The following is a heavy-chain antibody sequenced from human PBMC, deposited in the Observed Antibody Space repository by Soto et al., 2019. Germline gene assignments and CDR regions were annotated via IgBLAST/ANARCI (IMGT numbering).Heavy chain of an antibody. J-gene: IGHJ5*02. Sequence: GASVKVSCKVSGYTLTELSMHWVRQAPGKGLEWMGGFDPEDGETIYAQKFQGRVTMTEDTSTDTAYMELSSLRSEDTAVYYCATGDYYGSGSYSHNWFDPRGQGTLVTVSS. CDR2: FDPEDGET. D-gene: IGHD3-10*01. V-gene: IGHV1-24*01. CDR1: GYTLTELS. CDR3: ATGDYYGSGSYSHNWFDP.